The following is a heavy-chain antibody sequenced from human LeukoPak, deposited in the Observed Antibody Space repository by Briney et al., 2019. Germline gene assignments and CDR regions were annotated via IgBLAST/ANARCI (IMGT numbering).Heavy chain of an antibody. J-gene: IGHJ4*02. Sequence: ASVKVSCMVSGYTLTELSMHWVRQAPGKGLEWMGGFDPEDGETIYAQKFQGRVTMTEDTSTDTAYMELSSLRSEDTAMYYCATGWIQLWLLDYWGQGTLVTASS. CDR1: GYTLTELS. D-gene: IGHD5-18*01. CDR3: ATGWIQLWLLDY. V-gene: IGHV1-24*01. CDR2: FDPEDGET.